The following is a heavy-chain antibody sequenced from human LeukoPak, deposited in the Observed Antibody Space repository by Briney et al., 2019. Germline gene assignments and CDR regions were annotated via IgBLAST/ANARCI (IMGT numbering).Heavy chain of an antibody. V-gene: IGHV3-64D*06. CDR3: AKRSIRKGRYFDY. Sequence: GGSLRLSCSASGFSFSSYAMHWVRQAPGKGLEYVSAISANGGSTFYADSVKGRFTISRDNSKNTLHLQMSSLRVEDTAVYYCAKRSIRKGRYFDYWGQGTLVTVSS. J-gene: IGHJ4*02. CDR2: ISANGGST. CDR1: GFSFSSYA. D-gene: IGHD2-2*01.